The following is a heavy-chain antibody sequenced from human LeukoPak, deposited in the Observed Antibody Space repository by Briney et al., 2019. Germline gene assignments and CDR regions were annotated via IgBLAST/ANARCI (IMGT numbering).Heavy chain of an antibody. Sequence: SQTLSVTCAISGDSVSSNSAGWNWIRQSPSRGLEWLGRTYYRSKWLNDYAVSLKSRITVNPDTSKNQFSLQLNSVTPEDTAVYYCARAGGEGFDHWGQGTLVTVSS. J-gene: IGHJ4*02. D-gene: IGHD3-16*01. CDR1: GDSVSSNSAG. V-gene: IGHV6-1*01. CDR3: ARAGGEGFDH. CDR2: TYYRSKWLN.